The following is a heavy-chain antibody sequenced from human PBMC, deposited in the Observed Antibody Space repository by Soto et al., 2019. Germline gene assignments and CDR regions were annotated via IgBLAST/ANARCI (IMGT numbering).Heavy chain of an antibody. J-gene: IGHJ4*02. V-gene: IGHV3-23*01. CDR2: IGGSGDNT. CDR1: GFSYISYG. D-gene: IGHD4-17*01. CDR3: ANHYDDYVIGYSNY. Sequence: PGGSLRLSCAASGFSYISYGMSWVRQAPGKGLEWVSGIGGSGDNTYYADSVKGRFTISRDNSKNTLYLQMSSLRAEDTAVYYCANHYDDYVIGYSNYWGQGTLVTVSS.